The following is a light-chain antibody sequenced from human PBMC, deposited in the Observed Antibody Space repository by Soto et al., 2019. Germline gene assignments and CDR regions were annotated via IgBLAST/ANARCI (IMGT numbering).Light chain of an antibody. J-gene: IGKJ1*01. Sequence: DIVMTQSPDSLAVSLGERATFNCKSSQSILDRSKNKYYLAWYQQKSGQPPKLLIYWASLRESGVPDRCTGSGSGTDFTLTISSLQAEDVAVYYGQQYFTSPWTFGQGTKVEI. CDR1: QSILDRSKNKYY. CDR2: WAS. CDR3: QQYFTSPWT. V-gene: IGKV4-1*01.